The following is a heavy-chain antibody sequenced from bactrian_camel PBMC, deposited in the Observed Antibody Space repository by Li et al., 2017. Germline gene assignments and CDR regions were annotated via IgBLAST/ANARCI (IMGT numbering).Heavy chain of an antibody. CDR2: ISSDGTT. CDR3: AASTRYISAIVAVVPSFAN. J-gene: IGHJ4*01. V-gene: IGHV3S53*01. Sequence: VQLVESGGGSVQPGGSLRLSCTFRSYTYAALCMGWFRQAPGKEERDLVSAISSDGTTRYADSVKGRFAISQEDAKNTVYLQMNNLEPEDTAMYYCAASTRYISAIVAVVPSFANRGQGTQVTVS. D-gene: IGHD2*01. CDR1: SYTYAALC.